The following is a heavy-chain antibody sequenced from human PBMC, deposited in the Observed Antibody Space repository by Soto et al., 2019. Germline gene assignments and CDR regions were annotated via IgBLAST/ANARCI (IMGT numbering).Heavy chain of an antibody. Sequence: PGGSLRLSCAASGFTFSSYSISWVRQAPWKGLEWVSAISGSGGSTYYADSVKGRFTISRDNSKNALYLQMNSLRAEDTAVYYCGKDRWVAVVRLWHAFDICGQRTMVAVSS. CDR2: ISGSGGST. J-gene: IGHJ3*02. D-gene: IGHD2-15*01. CDR1: GFTFSSYS. V-gene: IGHV3-23*01. CDR3: GKDRWVAVVRLWHAFDI.